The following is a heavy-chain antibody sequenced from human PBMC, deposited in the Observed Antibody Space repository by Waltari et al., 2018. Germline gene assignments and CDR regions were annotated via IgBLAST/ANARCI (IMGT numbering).Heavy chain of an antibody. V-gene: IGHV3-7*01. CDR3: ARDWSGSGRGINY. CDR1: GLPFSTYW. J-gene: IGHJ4*02. Sequence: VESGGGLVQPGGSLRPSGAAPGLPFSTYWMSWVRQGPGKGLEWVANIKADGSEKYYVDTVKGRFTISRDNAQNSLSLQMSTLRAEDTGRYYCARDWSGSGRGINYWGQGTLVTVSS. D-gene: IGHD3-3*01. CDR2: IKADGSEK.